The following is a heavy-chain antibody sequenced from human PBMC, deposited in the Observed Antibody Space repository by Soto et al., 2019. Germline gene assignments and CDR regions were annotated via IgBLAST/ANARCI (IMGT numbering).Heavy chain of an antibody. J-gene: IGHJ6*02. D-gene: IGHD1-20*01. CDR3: AKDGSLYNWNDFDYYGMDV. V-gene: IGHV3-23*01. CDR1: GFTFSIYA. CDR2: ISGGGGST. Sequence: EVQLLESGGGLEQPGGSLRLSCEASGFTFSIYAMNWVRQGPGKGLEWVSRISGGGGSTYYADSVKGRFTVSRANSRNTLFLQMDSLRAEDTAVYYCAKDGSLYNWNDFDYYGMDVWGQGTTVTVSS.